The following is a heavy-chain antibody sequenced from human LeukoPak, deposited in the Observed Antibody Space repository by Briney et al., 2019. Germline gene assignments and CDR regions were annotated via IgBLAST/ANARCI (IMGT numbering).Heavy chain of an antibody. V-gene: IGHV3-74*01. CDR1: GFTFSSYW. Sequence: GGFLRLSCAASGFTFSSYWMHWVRHAPGKGLVWVSRINSDGSSTSYADSVKGRFTISRDNAKNTLCLQMNSLRAEDTAVYYCARELARVYDFWSGYYGGPGYGMDVWGQGTTVTVSS. CDR3: ARELARVYDFWSGYYGGPGYGMDV. D-gene: IGHD3-3*01. CDR2: INSDGSST. J-gene: IGHJ6*02.